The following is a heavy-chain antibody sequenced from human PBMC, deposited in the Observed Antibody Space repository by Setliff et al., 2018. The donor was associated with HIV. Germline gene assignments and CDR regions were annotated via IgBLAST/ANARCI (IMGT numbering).Heavy chain of an antibody. CDR3: ARVPFTTGFDY. J-gene: IGHJ4*02. CDR2: IYHSGGT. CDR1: GGSIGSGGYS. Sequence: SETLSLTCAVSGGSIGSGGYSWSWIRQPPGRGLEWVGYIYHSGGTHYNPSLRSRVTISVDTSKNHFSLKLSSVTAADTAVFYCARVPFTTGFDYWGQGILVTVSS. V-gene: IGHV4-30-2*01. D-gene: IGHD3-3*01.